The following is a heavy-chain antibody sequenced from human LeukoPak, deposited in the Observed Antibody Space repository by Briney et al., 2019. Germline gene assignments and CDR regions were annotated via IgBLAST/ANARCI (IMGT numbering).Heavy chain of an antibody. CDR1: GGSISSYY. CDR2: IYTSGST. D-gene: IGHD3-22*01. Sequence: SETLSLTCTVSGGSISSYYWSWIRQPAGKGLEWIGRIYTSGSTNYNPSLKSRVTMSVDMSKNQFSLKLSSVTAADTAVYYCARGSHSGDYDRLDSWGQGTLVTVSS. J-gene: IGHJ5*01. V-gene: IGHV4-4*07. CDR3: ARGSHSGDYDRLDS.